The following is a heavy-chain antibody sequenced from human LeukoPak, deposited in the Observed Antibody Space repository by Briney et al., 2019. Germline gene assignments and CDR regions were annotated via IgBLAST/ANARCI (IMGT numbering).Heavy chain of an antibody. Sequence: SETLSLTCTVSGGSISTSNYYWGWIRQPPGKGLEWIGSIFYSGSTYYNPSLKSRVTISVDTSKDQFSLKLSSVTAADTAVYYCARGPSLVPFDYWGQGTLVTVSS. CDR2: IFYSGST. CDR1: GGSISTSNYY. J-gene: IGHJ4*02. D-gene: IGHD6-6*01. V-gene: IGHV4-39*07. CDR3: ARGPSLVPFDY.